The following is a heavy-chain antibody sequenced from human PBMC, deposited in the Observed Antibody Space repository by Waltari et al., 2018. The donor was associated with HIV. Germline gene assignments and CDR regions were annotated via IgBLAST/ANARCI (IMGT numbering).Heavy chain of an antibody. Sequence: QVQLQESGPGLVKPSQTLSLTCTVSGGSISSGDYYWSGIRQPPGKGLEWSGYIYYSGSTYYNPSLKSRVTISVDRSKNQFSLKLSSVTAADTAVYYCARVRFGLRRPYYFDYWGQGTLVTVSS. J-gene: IGHJ4*02. CDR2: IYYSGST. CDR3: ARVRFGLRRPYYFDY. V-gene: IGHV4-30-4*08. CDR1: GGSISSGDYY. D-gene: IGHD3-10*01.